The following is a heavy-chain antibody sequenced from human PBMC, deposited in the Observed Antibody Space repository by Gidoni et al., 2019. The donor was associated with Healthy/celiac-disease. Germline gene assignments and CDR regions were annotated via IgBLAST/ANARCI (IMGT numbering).Heavy chain of an antibody. CDR3: AKEVVAVAGAFGY. Sequence: EVQLLESGGGLVQPGGSLRLSCAASGFTFSSYAMSWVRQAPGKVLEWFSAISGSGGSTYYADAVKGRFTIARDNSKNTLYLQMNSLRAEDTAVYYCAKEVVAVAGAFGYWGQGTLVTVSS. CDR1: GFTFSSYA. CDR2: ISGSGGST. J-gene: IGHJ4*02. D-gene: IGHD6-19*01. V-gene: IGHV3-23*01.